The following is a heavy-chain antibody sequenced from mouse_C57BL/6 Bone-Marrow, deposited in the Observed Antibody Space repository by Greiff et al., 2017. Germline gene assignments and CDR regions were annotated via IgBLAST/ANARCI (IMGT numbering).Heavy chain of an antibody. CDR2: FYPGSGSI. CDR1: GYTFTEYT. Sequence: QVQLQQSGAELVKPGASVKLSCKASGYTFTEYTIHWVKQRSGQGLEWIGWFYPGSGSIKYNEKFKDKATLTADTSSSPDYMALSSLPSEDSAVYFCARHEVAGSSSYYFDYWGQGTTLTVSS. D-gene: IGHD1-1*01. V-gene: IGHV1-62-2*01. CDR3: ARHEVAGSSSYYFDY. J-gene: IGHJ2*01.